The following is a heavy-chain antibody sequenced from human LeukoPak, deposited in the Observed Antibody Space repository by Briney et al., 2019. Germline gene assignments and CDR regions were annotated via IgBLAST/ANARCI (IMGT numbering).Heavy chain of an antibody. CDR1: GDSITGHY. V-gene: IGHV4-59*11. CDR3: ARDRISINALDM. Sequence: SETLSLTCSVSGDSITGHYLTWIRQPPGNGVEWIGYISHIGSTNYNPSLKSRVTISVDTSKNQFSLKLTSVTAADTALYYCARDRISINALDMWGQGTMVTVSS. CDR2: ISHIGST. D-gene: IGHD2-21*01. J-gene: IGHJ3*02.